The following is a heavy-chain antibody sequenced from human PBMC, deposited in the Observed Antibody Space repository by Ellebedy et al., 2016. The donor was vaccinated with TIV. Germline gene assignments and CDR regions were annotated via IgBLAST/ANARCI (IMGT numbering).Heavy chain of an antibody. CDR1: GYTFSNYF. V-gene: IGHV1-2*04. Sequence: AASVKVSCKASGYTFSNYFVHWVRQAPGQGLEWMGWINPNSGGTNYAQKFQGWVTMTRDTSISTAYMELSRLRSDDTAVYYCAIHSNHQYNWNDGVSMDVWGQGTTVTVSS. CDR2: INPNSGGT. CDR3: AIHSNHQYNWNDGVSMDV. D-gene: IGHD1-1*01. J-gene: IGHJ6*02.